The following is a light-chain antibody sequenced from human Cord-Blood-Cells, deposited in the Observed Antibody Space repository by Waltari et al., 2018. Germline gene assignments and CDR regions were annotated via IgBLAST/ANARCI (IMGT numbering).Light chain of an antibody. J-gene: IGLJ1*01. CDR2: SNN. CDR3: EAWDDSLNGYV. V-gene: IGLV1-44*01. CDR1: SSNIGSNT. Sequence: QSVLTQPPSASGTPGQRVTISCSGSSSNIGSNTVNWYQQLPGTAPKLLIYSNNLRPSRVPDRFSVSNSGTSASLAISGLQSEDEADYYCEAWDDSLNGYVFGTGTKVTVL.